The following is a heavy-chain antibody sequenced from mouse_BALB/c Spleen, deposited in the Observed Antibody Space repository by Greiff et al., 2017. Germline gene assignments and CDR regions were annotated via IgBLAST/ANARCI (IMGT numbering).Heavy chain of an antibody. D-gene: IGHD2-4*01. J-gene: IGHJ3*01. CDR1: GYTFTSYT. CDR3: ARPSTMITTGPLFAY. CDR2: INPSSGYT. Sequence: VQLQQSGAELARPGASVKMSCKASGYTFTSYTMHWVKQRPGQGLEWIGYINPSSGYTNYNQKFKDKATLTADKSSSTAYMQLSSLTSEDSAVYYCARPSTMITTGPLFAYWGQGTLVTVSA. V-gene: IGHV1-4*01.